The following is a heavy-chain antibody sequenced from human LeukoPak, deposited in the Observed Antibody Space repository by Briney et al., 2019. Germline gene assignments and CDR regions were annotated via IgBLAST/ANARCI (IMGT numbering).Heavy chain of an antibody. CDR3: ASFAAAPGGRDY. CDR2: INHSGST. D-gene: IGHD1-26*01. Sequence: SETLSLTCAVYGGSFSGYYWSWIRQPPGKGLEWIGEINHSGSTNHNPSLKSRVTISVDTSKNQFSLKLSSVTAADTAVYYCASFAAAPGGRDYWGQGTLVTVSS. J-gene: IGHJ4*02. V-gene: IGHV4-34*01. CDR1: GGSFSGYY.